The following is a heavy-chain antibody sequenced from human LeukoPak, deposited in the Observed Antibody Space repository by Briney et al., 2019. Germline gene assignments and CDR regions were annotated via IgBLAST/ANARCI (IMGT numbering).Heavy chain of an antibody. Sequence: GGSLRLSCAASGFTFSSYGMHWVRKAPGKGLEWVAVIWYDGSNKYYADSVKGRFTISRDNSKNTLYLQMNSLRAEDTAVYYCAREVIVATGGYYGMDVWGKGTTVTVSS. CDR1: GFTFSSYG. CDR2: IWYDGSNK. V-gene: IGHV3-33*01. CDR3: AREVIVATGGYYGMDV. D-gene: IGHD5-12*01. J-gene: IGHJ6*04.